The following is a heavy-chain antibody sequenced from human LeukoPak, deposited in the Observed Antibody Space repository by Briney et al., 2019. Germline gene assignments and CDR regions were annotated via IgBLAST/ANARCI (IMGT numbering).Heavy chain of an antibody. V-gene: IGHV3-7*03. CDR1: GFPFSSYS. CDR2: IKPDGTTK. D-gene: IGHD6-13*01. Sequence: GGSLRLSCAASGFPFSSYSMTWVRQAPGKGLEWVSNIKPDGTTKFYVDSVKGRFTISRDNALNSLYLQMNSLRAEDTAIYYCARSIPYGTTWYGRSDYWGQGTLVTVSS. J-gene: IGHJ4*02. CDR3: ARSIPYGTTWYGRSDY.